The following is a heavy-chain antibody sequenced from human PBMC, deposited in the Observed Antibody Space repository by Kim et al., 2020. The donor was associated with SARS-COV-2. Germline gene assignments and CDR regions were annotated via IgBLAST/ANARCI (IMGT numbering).Heavy chain of an antibody. CDR3: AKDRNYDFSFDY. Sequence: GGSLRLSCAASGFTFSSYGMHWVRQAPGKGLEWVAVISYDGSKKYYADSVKGRFTISRDNSKNTLYLQMNSLRAEDTAVYYCAKDRNYDFSFDYWGQGTLVTVSP. J-gene: IGHJ4*02. V-gene: IGHV3-30*18. CDR1: GFTFSSYG. D-gene: IGHD3-3*01. CDR2: ISYDGSKK.